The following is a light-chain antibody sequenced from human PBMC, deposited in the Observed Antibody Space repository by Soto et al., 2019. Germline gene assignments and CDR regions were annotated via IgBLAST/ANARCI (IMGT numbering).Light chain of an antibody. CDR3: QQYNNWPYT. CDR2: GAS. V-gene: IGKV3-15*01. Sequence: EIVMTQSPATLSVSPGERATLSCRASQTVSSNLAWYQQTPGQAPRLLIYGASTRATGIPARFSGSESGTEFTLTISSLQSEDFAVYSCQQYNNWPYTFGQGTKLEIK. J-gene: IGKJ2*01. CDR1: QTVSSN.